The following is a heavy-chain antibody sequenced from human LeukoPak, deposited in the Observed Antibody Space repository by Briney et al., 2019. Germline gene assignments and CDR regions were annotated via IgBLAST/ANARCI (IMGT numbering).Heavy chain of an antibody. D-gene: IGHD3-10*01. J-gene: IGHJ4*02. CDR3: ARDLGGSGSYNY. V-gene: IGHV1-18*01. CDR2: ISGYNGYT. CDR1: GYTFTSYG. Sequence: EASVTVSCKASGYTFTSYGISWVRQAPGQGLEWMGWISGYNGYTNYAQKVQDRVTMTTNTSTSTAYMEVRSLRSDDTAVYYCARDLGGSGSYNYWGQGTLVTVSS.